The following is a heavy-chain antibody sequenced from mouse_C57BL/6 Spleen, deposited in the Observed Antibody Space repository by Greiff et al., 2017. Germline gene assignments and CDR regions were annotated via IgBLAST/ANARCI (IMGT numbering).Heavy chain of an antibody. Sequence: EVKVEESGGGLVQPGGSLKLSCAASGFTFSDYYMYWVRQTPEKRLEWVAYISNGGGSTYYPDTVKGRFTISRHNAKNSLYLQKSRLKSEDTAMYYCARPPSYDYDGGFAYWGQGTLVTVSA. D-gene: IGHD2-4*01. CDR2: ISNGGGST. CDR1: GFTFSDYY. J-gene: IGHJ3*01. V-gene: IGHV5-12*01. CDR3: ARPPSYDYDGGFAY.